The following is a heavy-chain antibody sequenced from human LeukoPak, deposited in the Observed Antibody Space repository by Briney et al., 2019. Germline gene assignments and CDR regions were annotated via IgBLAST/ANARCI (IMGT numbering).Heavy chain of an antibody. CDR2: IYYSGST. CDR1: GGSISSYY. CDR3: ARHGVQTTVTTYYYYYYGMDV. J-gene: IGHJ6*02. D-gene: IGHD4-17*01. Sequence: SETLSLTCTVSGGSISSYYWSWIRQPPGKGLEWIGYIYYSGSTNYNPSLKSRVTISVDTSKNQFSLKLSSVTAADTAVYYCARHGVQTTVTTYYYYYYGMDVWGQGTTVTVSS. V-gene: IGHV4-59*08.